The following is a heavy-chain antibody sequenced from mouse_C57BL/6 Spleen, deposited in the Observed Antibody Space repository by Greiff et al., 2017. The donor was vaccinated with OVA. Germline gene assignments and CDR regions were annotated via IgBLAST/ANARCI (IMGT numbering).Heavy chain of an antibody. Sequence: EVKVVESGGGLVQPGGSMKLSCVASGFTFSNYWMNWVRQSPEKGLEWVAQIRLKSDNYATHYAESVKGRFTISRDDSKSSVYLQMNNLRAEDTGIYYCTGCGAYFDYWGQGTTLTVSS. CDR2: IRLKSDNYAT. V-gene: IGHV6-3*01. J-gene: IGHJ2*01. D-gene: IGHD3-1*01. CDR3: TGCGAYFDY. CDR1: GFTFSNYW.